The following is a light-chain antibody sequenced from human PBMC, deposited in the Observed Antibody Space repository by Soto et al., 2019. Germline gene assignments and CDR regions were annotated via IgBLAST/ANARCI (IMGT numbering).Light chain of an antibody. CDR3: CSYTSSSIRV. CDR2: DVT. CDR1: SGDVGGYNY. Sequence: QSALTQPRSLSGSPGQSVTISCTGTSGDVGGYNYVAWYQQRAGEAPELMIYDVTKRPSGVPDRFSGSKSGNTAFLTISGLHSEDEADYYCCSYTSSSIRVFGGGTKVTVL. J-gene: IGLJ3*02. V-gene: IGLV2-11*01.